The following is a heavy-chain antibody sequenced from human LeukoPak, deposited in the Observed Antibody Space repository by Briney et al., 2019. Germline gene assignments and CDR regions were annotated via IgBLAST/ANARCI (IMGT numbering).Heavy chain of an antibody. Sequence: GGSLTLSCAASGFTFSSYAMSWLRQAPGKGLEGVSAISGSGGSKYYADSVKGRFTISRDNSKNTMYLQMNSLRAEDTAVYYCAKEYSSLSGAFDIWGQGTMVTVSS. V-gene: IGHV3-23*01. CDR2: ISGSGGSK. CDR3: AKEYSSLSGAFDI. J-gene: IGHJ3*02. D-gene: IGHD6-19*01. CDR1: GFTFSSYA.